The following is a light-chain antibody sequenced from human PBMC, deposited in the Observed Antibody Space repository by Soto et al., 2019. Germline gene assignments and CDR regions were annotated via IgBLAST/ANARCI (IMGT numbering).Light chain of an antibody. J-gene: IGKJ3*01. V-gene: IGKV3-15*01. CDR2: GAS. CDR3: QQYNNWPPKWPPR. Sequence: EIVLTQSPATLSVSPGERATLSCRTSQSVSINLAWYQQKPGQAPRLLIYGASTRATGVPARFRGTGSGTEFTLTISSLQSEDLAIYYCQQYNNWPPKWPPRFGPGTKVDIK. CDR1: QSVSIN.